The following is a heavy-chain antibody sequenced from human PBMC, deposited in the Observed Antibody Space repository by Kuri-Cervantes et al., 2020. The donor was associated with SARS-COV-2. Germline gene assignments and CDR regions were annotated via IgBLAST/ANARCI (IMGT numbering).Heavy chain of an antibody. V-gene: IGHV4-59*01. Sequence: SETLSLTCTVSGGSISSYYWSWIRQPPGKGLEWIGYIYYSGSTNYNPSLKSRVTISVDTSKSQFSLKLSSVTAADTAVYYCARITIFGVVISGAFDIWGQGTMVTVSS. CDR1: GGSISSYY. CDR3: ARITIFGVVISGAFDI. D-gene: IGHD3-3*01. CDR2: IYYSGST. J-gene: IGHJ3*02.